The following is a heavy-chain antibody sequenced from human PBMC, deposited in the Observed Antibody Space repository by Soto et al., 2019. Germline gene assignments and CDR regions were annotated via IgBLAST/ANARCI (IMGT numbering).Heavy chain of an antibody. V-gene: IGHV3-9*01. J-gene: IGHJ6*02. CDR3: AKDHYGSAIYGMDV. CDR1: GFRFEDYA. D-gene: IGHD3-10*01. Sequence: EVQLVESGGGLVQPGRSLRLSCAASGFRFEDYAMHWVRQAPGKGLEWVSGIAWNSDIIGYADSVKGRFTISRDNGKNSLYLQMNSLRPEDTALYYGAKDHYGSAIYGMDVWGQGTTVTVSS. CDR2: IAWNSDII.